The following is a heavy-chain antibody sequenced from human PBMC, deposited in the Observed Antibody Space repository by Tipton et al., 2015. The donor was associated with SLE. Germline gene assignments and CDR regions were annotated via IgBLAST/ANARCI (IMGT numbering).Heavy chain of an antibody. CDR1: GFTFSSYS. J-gene: IGHJ4*02. CDR3: AKEPSSGWFVLDN. D-gene: IGHD6-19*01. Sequence: SLRLSCAASGFTFSSYSMNWVRQAPGKGLEWVSSISSSSTYIYYADSVKGRFTISRDNAKNSLYLHMNSLRAEDTAVYYCAKEPSSGWFVLDNWGQGSLVTVSS. V-gene: IGHV3-21*03. CDR2: ISSSSTYI.